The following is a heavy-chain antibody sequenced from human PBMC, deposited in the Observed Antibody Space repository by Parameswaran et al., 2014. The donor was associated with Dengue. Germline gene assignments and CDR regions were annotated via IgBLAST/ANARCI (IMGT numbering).Heavy chain of an antibody. Sequence: VRQAPGNGLEWIGYIYYSGSTYYNPSLKSRVTISVDTSKNQFSLKLSSVTAADTAVYYCARELCSGGSCGAFDIWGQGTMVTVS. CDR3: ARELCSGGSCGAFDI. CDR2: IYYSGST. J-gene: IGHJ3*02. V-gene: IGHV4-31*02. D-gene: IGHD2-15*01.